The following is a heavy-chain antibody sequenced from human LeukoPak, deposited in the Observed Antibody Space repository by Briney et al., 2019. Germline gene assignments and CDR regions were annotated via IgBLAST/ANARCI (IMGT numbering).Heavy chain of an antibody. CDR1: GGSFSGYY. CDR2: INHSGST. J-gene: IGHJ6*03. V-gene: IGHV4-34*01. CDR3: ASGKAYVLRYFDWKPYYYYYMDV. Sequence: KPSETLSLTCAVYGGSFSGYYWSWIRQPPGKGLEWIGEINHSGSTNYNPSLKSRVTISVDTSKNQFSLKLSSVTAADTAVYYCASGKAYVLRYFDWKPYYYYYMDVWGKGTTVTVSS. D-gene: IGHD3-9*01.